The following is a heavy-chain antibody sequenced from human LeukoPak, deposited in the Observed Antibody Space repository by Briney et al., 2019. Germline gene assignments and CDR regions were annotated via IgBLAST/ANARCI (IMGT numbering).Heavy chain of an antibody. CDR3: ASLGHCSGGNCYTYYFDA. V-gene: IGHV1-69*13. Sequence: SVKVSCKASGYTFTSYGISWVRQAPGQGLEWMGGIIPISRTVQYAQKFRDRVTLTADESTNTAFMELSSLRSEDTATYYCASLGHCSGGNCYTYYFDAWGQGTLVTVSS. D-gene: IGHD2-15*01. J-gene: IGHJ4*02. CDR2: IIPISRTV. CDR1: GYTFTSYG.